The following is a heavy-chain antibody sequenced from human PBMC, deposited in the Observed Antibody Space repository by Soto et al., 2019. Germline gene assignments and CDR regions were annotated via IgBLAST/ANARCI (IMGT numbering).Heavy chain of an antibody. CDR1: GFTFSSYG. Sequence: QVQLVESGGGVVQPGRSLRLSCAASGFTFSSYGMHWVRQAPGKGLGWVAVIWYDGSNKYYADSVKGRFTISRDNSKNTLYLQMNSLRAEDTAVYYCASPYLYQTAFDIWGQGTMVTVSS. J-gene: IGHJ3*02. V-gene: IGHV3-33*01. D-gene: IGHD2-2*01. CDR2: IWYDGSNK. CDR3: ASPYLYQTAFDI.